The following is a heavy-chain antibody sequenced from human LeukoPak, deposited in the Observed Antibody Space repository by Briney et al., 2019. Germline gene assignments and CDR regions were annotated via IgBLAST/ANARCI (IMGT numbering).Heavy chain of an antibody. Sequence: GGSLRLSCAASGFSVSNYALSWVRQAPGKGLEWVSSFTAGGSSTYNTDSVEGRFTISRDISKNTLYMQINSLRAEDTAIYYCARGGGLQRRYFEYWGQGTLLTVSS. V-gene: IGHV3-23*01. CDR3: ARGGGLQRRYFEY. J-gene: IGHJ4*02. CDR2: FTAGGSST. D-gene: IGHD2-15*01. CDR1: GFSVSNYA.